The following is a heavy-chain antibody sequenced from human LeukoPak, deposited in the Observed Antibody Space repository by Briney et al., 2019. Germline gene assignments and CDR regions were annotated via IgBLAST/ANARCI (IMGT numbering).Heavy chain of an antibody. J-gene: IGHJ4*02. CDR3: AKDIGPMVRGVMDY. Sequence: PGGSLRLSCAASGFTFSSYSMNWVRQAPGKGLEWVSSISSSSSYIYYADSVKGRFTISRDNAKNSLYLQMNSLRAEDTALYYCAKDIGPMVRGVMDYWGQGTLVTVSS. V-gene: IGHV3-21*04. D-gene: IGHD3-10*01. CDR2: ISSSSSYI. CDR1: GFTFSSYS.